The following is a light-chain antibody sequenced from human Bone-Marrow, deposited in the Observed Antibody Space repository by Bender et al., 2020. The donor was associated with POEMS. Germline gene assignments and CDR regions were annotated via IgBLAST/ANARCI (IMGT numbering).Light chain of an antibody. J-gene: IGLJ3*02. CDR1: SSDVGGFNY. V-gene: IGLV2-14*03. Sequence: QSALTQPASVSGSPGQSITISCTGTSSDVGGFNYVSWYQHHPGKAPKVMIYDVTNRPSEVPDRFSGSRSGTSASLAIIGLQSEDEADYYCAVWDDSLNGWVFGGGTKLTVL. CDR2: DVT. CDR3: AVWDDSLNGWV.